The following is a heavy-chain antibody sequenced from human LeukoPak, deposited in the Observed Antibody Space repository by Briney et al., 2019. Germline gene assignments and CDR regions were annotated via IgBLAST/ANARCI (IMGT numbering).Heavy chain of an antibody. D-gene: IGHD5-12*01. V-gene: IGHV1-69*06. J-gene: IGHJ4*02. CDR1: GGTFSSYA. Sequence: GASVKVSCKASGGTFSSYAISWVRQAPGQGLEWMGGIIPIFGTANYAQKFQGRVTITADKSTSTAYMELSSLRSEDTAVYYCARGRHSGYDYPFDYWGQGTLVTVSS. CDR3: ARGRHSGYDYPFDY. CDR2: IIPIFGTA.